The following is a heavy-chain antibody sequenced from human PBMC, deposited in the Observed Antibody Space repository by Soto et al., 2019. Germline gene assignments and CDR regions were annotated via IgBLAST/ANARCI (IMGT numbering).Heavy chain of an antibody. CDR3: ARSTLEWLLVFDF. Sequence: QVELVESGGGVVQPGRSLRLSCEASGFTFRSYGMSWVRQAPGKGLEWVAVLWPDGSHETYADSVKGRFTISRDNSKNTVFLQMNSLRAEDTAVYYCARSTLEWLLVFDFWGQGPQVTVSS. V-gene: IGHV3-33*01. CDR2: LWPDGSHE. J-gene: IGHJ4*02. D-gene: IGHD3-3*01. CDR1: GFTFRSYG.